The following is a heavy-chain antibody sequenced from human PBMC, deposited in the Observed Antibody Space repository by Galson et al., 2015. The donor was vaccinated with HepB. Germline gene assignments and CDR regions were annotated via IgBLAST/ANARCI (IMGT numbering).Heavy chain of an antibody. CDR1: GFTFSNAW. D-gene: IGHD3-22*01. Sequence: SLRLSCAASGFTFSNAWMNWVRQAPGKGLKWVGRIKSKTDGGTTDYAAPVKGRFTISRDDSKNTLYLQMNSLKTEDTAVYYCTTGDSSGYYSYYFDYWGQGTLVTVSS. CDR2: IKSKTDGGTT. J-gene: IGHJ4*02. CDR3: TTGDSSGYYSYYFDY. V-gene: IGHV3-15*07.